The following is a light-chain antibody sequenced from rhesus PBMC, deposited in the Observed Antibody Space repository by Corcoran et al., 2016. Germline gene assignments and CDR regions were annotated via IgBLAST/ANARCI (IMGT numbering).Light chain of an antibody. CDR2: YTS. Sequence: DIQMTQSPSSLSASVGYTVTITCRASQGINNYLAWYHQKPGKAPKPLIYYTSNLESGVPSRFSGSGSGTDFTLTISSLQPKDFAFYYCQQHNSCPRTFGQGTKVEIK. J-gene: IGKJ1*01. V-gene: IGKV1S14*01. CDR3: QQHNSCPRT. CDR1: QGINNY.